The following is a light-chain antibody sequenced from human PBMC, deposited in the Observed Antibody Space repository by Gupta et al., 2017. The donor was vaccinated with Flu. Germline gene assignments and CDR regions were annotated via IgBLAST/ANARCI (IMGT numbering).Light chain of an antibody. V-gene: IGLV2-14*03. CDR2: DVT. J-gene: IGLJ3*02. Sequence: QSALTQPASVSGSPGQSITISCTGASSDVGGYPYVSWYQHHPGKAHILIFWDVTNRASGVSNCFSGSKSGTTASLTISGLEAEDEADYYCTSYTTTSTVVFGGGIKLTVL. CDR1: SSDVGGYPY. CDR3: TSYTTTSTVV.